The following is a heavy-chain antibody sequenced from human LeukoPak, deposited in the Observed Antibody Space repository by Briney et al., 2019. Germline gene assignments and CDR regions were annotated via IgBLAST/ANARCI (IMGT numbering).Heavy chain of an antibody. V-gene: IGHV3-9*03. J-gene: IGHJ4*02. Sequence: GWSLRLSCAASGFTFDDYAMHWVRQAPGKGLEWVSGISWNSGSIGCADSVKGRFTISRDNAKNFLYLQMNSLRAEDMALYYCAKAPLPRVTTGYYFDYWGQGTLVTVSS. CDR2: ISWNSGSI. D-gene: IGHD4-17*01. CDR1: GFTFDDYA. CDR3: AKAPLPRVTTGYYFDY.